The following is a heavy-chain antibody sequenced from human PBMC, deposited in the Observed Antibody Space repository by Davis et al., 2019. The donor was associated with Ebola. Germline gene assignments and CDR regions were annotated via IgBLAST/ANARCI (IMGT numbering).Heavy chain of an antibody. Sequence: PGGSLRLSCKGSGYSFTSYWIGWVRQMPGKGLEWMGIIYPGDSDTRYSPSFQGQVTISADKSISTAYLQWSSLRAEDTAVYYCAKEEQWPFDYWGQGTLVTVSS. D-gene: IGHD6-19*01. CDR1: GYSFTSYW. CDR3: AKEEQWPFDY. CDR2: IYPGDSDT. J-gene: IGHJ4*02. V-gene: IGHV5-51*01.